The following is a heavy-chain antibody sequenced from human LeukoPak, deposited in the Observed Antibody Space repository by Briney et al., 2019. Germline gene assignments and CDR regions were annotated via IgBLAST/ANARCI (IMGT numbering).Heavy chain of an antibody. CDR3: ANSGGYGLIDA. CDR1: GVSLSRSNYY. Sequence: SETLSLTCIVPGVSLSRSNYYWGWGRQPPGEGLERIGNIYSSGSTYYNSSLKSRVTISIDKSNNQVSLKLSSMTAADTAVHYCANSGGYGLIDAWGQGTLVTVSS. J-gene: IGHJ5*01. D-gene: IGHD6-25*01. CDR2: IYSSGST. V-gene: IGHV4-39*01.